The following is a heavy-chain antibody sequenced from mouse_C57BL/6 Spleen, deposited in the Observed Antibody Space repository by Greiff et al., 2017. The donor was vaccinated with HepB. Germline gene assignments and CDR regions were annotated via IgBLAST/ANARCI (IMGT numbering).Heavy chain of an antibody. CDR3: TRSEYYGSPNAMDY. CDR1: GYTFTDYE. J-gene: IGHJ4*01. Sequence: QVQLKQSGAELVRPGASVTLSCKASGYTFTDYEMHWVKQTPVHGLEWIGAIDPETGGTAYNQKFKGKAILTADKSSSTAYMELRSLTSEDSAVYYCTRSEYYGSPNAMDYWGQGTSVTVSS. D-gene: IGHD1-1*01. CDR2: IDPETGGT. V-gene: IGHV1-15*01.